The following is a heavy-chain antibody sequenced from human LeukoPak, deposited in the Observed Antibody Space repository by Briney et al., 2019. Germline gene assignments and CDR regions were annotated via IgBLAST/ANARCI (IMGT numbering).Heavy chain of an antibody. V-gene: IGHV4-34*12. CDR3: ARRPPAHRNFDI. CDR2: IIHSGST. Sequence: SETLSLTSSVSGGSFSGYFCSRIRQPPGKGLYWIGEIIHSGSTSYNPSLKSRVTISVDTSKNQVALKLSSLTAADTAVYYCARRPPAHRNFDIWGQGTMVTVSS. CDR1: GGSFSGYF. D-gene: IGHD1-14*01. J-gene: IGHJ3*02.